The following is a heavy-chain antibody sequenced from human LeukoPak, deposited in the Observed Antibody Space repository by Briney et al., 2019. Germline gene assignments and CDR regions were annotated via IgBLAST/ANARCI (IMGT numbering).Heavy chain of an antibody. CDR2: FDPEDGET. Sequence: ASVKVSCKVSGYTLTELSMHWVRQAPGKGLEWMGGFDPEDGETFYAQKFQGRVTMTEDTSTDTAYMELSSLKASDTAMYYCARMARGGAVADNWFDPWGQGTLVTVSS. V-gene: IGHV1-24*01. J-gene: IGHJ5*02. D-gene: IGHD6-19*01. CDR3: ARMARGGAVADNWFDP. CDR1: GYTLTELS.